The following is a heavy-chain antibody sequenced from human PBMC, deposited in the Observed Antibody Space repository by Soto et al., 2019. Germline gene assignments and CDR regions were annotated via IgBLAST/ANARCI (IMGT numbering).Heavy chain of an antibody. Sequence: GESLKISCAASGFTFSSYAMHWVRQAPGKGLEWVAVISYDGSNKYYADSVKGRFTISRDNSKNTLYLQMNSLRAEDTAVYYCARGLVSKGQSYFDYWGQGTLVTVSS. J-gene: IGHJ4*02. V-gene: IGHV3-30-3*01. CDR3: ARGLVSKGQSYFDY. D-gene: IGHD6-6*01. CDR1: GFTFSSYA. CDR2: ISYDGSNK.